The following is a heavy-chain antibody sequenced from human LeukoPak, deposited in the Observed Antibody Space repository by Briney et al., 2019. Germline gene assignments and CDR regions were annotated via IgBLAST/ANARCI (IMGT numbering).Heavy chain of an antibody. CDR3: AKDTDAYYYDSSGSS. CDR1: GFTFSSYA. CDR2: ISGSGGST. V-gene: IGHV3-23*01. J-gene: IGHJ4*02. Sequence: GGSLRLSCAASGFTFSSYAMSWVRQAPGKGLEWVSAISGSGGSTYYADSVKGRFTISRDNSKNTLYLQMNSLRAEDTAVYYRAKDTDAYYYDSSGSSWGQGTLVTVSS. D-gene: IGHD3-22*01.